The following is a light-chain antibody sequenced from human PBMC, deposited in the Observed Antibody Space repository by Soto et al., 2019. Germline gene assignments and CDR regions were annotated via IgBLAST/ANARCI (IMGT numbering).Light chain of an antibody. CDR2: AAS. J-gene: IGKJ1*01. CDR1: QSVTNY. CDR3: QQSYIIPRT. V-gene: IGKV1-39*01. Sequence: DVQMTQSPSALSASVGDRVTITSRFSQSVTNYLNWYQQTSGAAPKLLVYAASSLQRGVPSRFSGSGFGTDFTLTINNLPPDDLATFHCQQSYIIPRTFGQGTKVEV.